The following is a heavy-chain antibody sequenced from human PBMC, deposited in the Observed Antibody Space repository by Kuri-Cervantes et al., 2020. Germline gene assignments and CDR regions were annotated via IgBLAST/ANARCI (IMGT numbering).Heavy chain of an antibody. CDR3: ARDQGVRMRDSSGYDAFDI. D-gene: IGHD6-25*01. CDR1: GYTLTRYD. V-gene: IGHV1-8*01. J-gene: IGHJ3*02. Sequence: ASVKVSCKASGYTLTRYDINWVRQATGQGLEWMGWMNPNSGNTGYAQKFQGRVTMTRDTSTSTVYMELSSLRSEDTAVYYCARDQGVRMRDSSGYDAFDIWGQGTMVTVSS. CDR2: MNPNSGNT.